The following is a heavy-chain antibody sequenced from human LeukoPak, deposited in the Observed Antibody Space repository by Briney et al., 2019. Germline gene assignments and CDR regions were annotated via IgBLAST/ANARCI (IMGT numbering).Heavy chain of an antibody. CDR3: AKVGFTGSYMYAFDM. D-gene: IGHD1-26*01. CDR2: ISDDGSNK. CDR1: GFTFSNYG. J-gene: IGHJ3*02. Sequence: GRSLRLSCVASGFTFSNYGMHWVRQAPGKGLEWVAVISDDGSNKYYPDSAKGRFTISRDNSKSTLNLQMDSLRIEDTAVYYCAKVGFTGSYMYAFDMWGQGTMVTVPS. V-gene: IGHV3-30*18.